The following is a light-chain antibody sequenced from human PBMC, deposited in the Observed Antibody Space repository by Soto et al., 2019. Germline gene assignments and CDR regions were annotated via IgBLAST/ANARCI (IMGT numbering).Light chain of an antibody. CDR1: SSDVGSYNY. Sequence: QSVLTQPRSVSGSPGQSVTISCAGTSSDVGSYNYVSWYQQHPGKAPKLLINDVSKRPSGVPDRFSGSKSGNTASLTISGLQAEDESDYYCCSYAGSNTHYVFGTGTKLTVL. CDR2: DVS. V-gene: IGLV2-11*01. J-gene: IGLJ1*01. CDR3: CSYAGSNTHYV.